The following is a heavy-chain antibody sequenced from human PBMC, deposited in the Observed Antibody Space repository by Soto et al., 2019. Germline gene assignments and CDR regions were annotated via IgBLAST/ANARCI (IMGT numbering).Heavy chain of an antibody. CDR1: GFTFSSYA. J-gene: IGHJ4*02. D-gene: IGHD7-27*01. V-gene: IGHV3-23*01. CDR2: ISGSGGST. Sequence: GGSLRLSCAASGFTFSSYAMSWFRQAPGKGLEWVSAISGSGGSTYYADSVKGRFTISRDNSKNTLYLQMNSLRAEDTAVYYCAKHRSELGDYYFDYWGQGTLVTVSS. CDR3: AKHRSELGDYYFDY.